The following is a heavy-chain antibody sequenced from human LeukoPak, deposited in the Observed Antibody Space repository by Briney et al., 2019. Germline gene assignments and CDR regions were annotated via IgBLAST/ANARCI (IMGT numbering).Heavy chain of an antibody. D-gene: IGHD6-6*01. CDR2: IYYSGTT. V-gene: IGHV4-39*07. J-gene: IGHJ4*02. CDR3: ARESSSSPDY. CDR1: GDSISRYY. Sequence: SETLSLTCTVSGDSISRYYWSWLRQPPGKGLEWIGSIYYSGTTYYKPSLRSRVTISVDTSKNQFYLRLTSVTAADSAMYYCARESSSSPDYWGQGTLVTVSS.